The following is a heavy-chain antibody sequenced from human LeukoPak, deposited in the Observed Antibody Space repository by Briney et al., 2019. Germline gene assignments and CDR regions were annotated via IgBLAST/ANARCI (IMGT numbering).Heavy chain of an antibody. D-gene: IGHD2-2*01. CDR1: GFTVSSNY. V-gene: IGHV3-66*01. J-gene: IGHJ4*02. CDR3: ARGGSDCSSTSCPEDY. Sequence: GGSLRLSCAASGFTVSSNYMSWVRQAPGKGLEWVSVIYSGGSTYYADSVKGRFTISRDNSKNTLYLQMNSLRAEDTAVYYCARGGSDCSSTSCPEDYWGQGTLVTVSP. CDR2: IYSGGST.